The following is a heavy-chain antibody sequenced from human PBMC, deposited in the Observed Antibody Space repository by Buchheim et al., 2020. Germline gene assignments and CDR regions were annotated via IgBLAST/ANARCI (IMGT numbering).Heavy chain of an antibody. V-gene: IGHV3-23*01. J-gene: IGHJ6*02. D-gene: IGHD3-3*01. CDR3: AKVTNDFWSGYVYYYYYYGMDV. CDR2: ISGSGGST. Sequence: EVQLLESGGGLVQPGGSLRLSCAASGFTFSSYAMSWVRQAPGKGLEWVSAISGSGGSTYYADSVKGRFTISRDNSKNTLYLQMNSLRADDTAVYYCAKVTNDFWSGYVYYYYYYGMDVWGQGTT. CDR1: GFTFSSYA.